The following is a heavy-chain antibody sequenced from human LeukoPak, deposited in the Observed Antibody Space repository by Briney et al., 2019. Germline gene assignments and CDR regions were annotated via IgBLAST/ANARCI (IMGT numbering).Heavy chain of an antibody. J-gene: IGHJ4*02. CDR1: GYTFTSYG. D-gene: IGHD6-6*01. CDR3: AREGPEYSSSSGPAPDY. V-gene: IGHV1-18*01. CDR2: ISAYNGNT. Sequence: GASVKVSCKASGYTFTSYGISWVRQAPGQGLEWMGWISAYNGNTNYAQKLQGRVTMTTDTSTSTAYMELRSLRSDDTAVYYCAREGPEYSSSSGPAPDYWGQGTLVTVPS.